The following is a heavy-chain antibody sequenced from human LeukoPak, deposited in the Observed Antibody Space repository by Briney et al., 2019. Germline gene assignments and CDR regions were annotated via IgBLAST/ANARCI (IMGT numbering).Heavy chain of an antibody. V-gene: IGHV3-23*01. J-gene: IGHJ4*02. CDR3: AKLSLSGRSQSADY. CDR2: ISGSGGNT. Sequence: PGGSLRLSCAASGFTFSSNVMSWVRQARGKGLEWVSAISGSGGNTFYADSVKGRFTISRDNSKNTLFLQMNSLRAEDTAVYYCAKLSLSGRSQSADYWGQGTLVTVSS. D-gene: IGHD3-10*01. CDR1: GFTFSSNV.